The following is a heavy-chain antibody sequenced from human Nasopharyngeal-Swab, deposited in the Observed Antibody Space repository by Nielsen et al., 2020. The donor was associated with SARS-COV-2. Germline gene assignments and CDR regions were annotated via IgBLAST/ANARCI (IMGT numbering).Heavy chain of an antibody. Sequence: GGSLRLSCVASGFTFSRYSIHWVRQVPGKGLQWVSSISGDSKYMYYADSVKGRLTISRDNAKNSVYLQMNSLRADDTAFYYCAKRVAPGSFGSGSYADSWGQGTVVTVSS. CDR1: GFTFSRYS. V-gene: IGHV3-21*01. CDR3: AKRVAPGSFGSGSYADS. J-gene: IGHJ4*02. D-gene: IGHD3-10*01. CDR2: ISGDSKYM.